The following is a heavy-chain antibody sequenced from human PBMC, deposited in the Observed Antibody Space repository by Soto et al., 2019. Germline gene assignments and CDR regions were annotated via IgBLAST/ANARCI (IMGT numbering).Heavy chain of an antibody. J-gene: IGHJ6*03. V-gene: IGHV1-24*01. CDR2: FDPEDGET. D-gene: IGHD2-2*01. CDR3: ATAVNCSSTSCSRYYYYYYMDV. Sequence: ASVKVSCKVSGYTHTELSMHWVRQAPRKRLEWMGGFDPEDGETIYAQKFQGRVTMTEDTSTDTAYMELSSLRSEDTAVYYCATAVNCSSTSCSRYYYYYYMDVWGKGTTVTVSS. CDR1: GYTHTELS.